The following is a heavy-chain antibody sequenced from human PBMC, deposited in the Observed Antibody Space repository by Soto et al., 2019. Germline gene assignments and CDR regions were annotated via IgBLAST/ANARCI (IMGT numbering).Heavy chain of an antibody. Sequence: QVQLVQSGAEEKKPGASVKVSCKASGYTFTSYAMHWVRQAPGQRLEWMGWINAGNGNTKYSQKFQGRVTITRDTTASTAYMELSSLRSEDTAVYYCARVLVGATHVDYWGQGTLVTVSS. J-gene: IGHJ4*02. CDR2: INAGNGNT. CDR3: ARVLVGATHVDY. V-gene: IGHV1-3*05. D-gene: IGHD1-26*01. CDR1: GYTFTSYA.